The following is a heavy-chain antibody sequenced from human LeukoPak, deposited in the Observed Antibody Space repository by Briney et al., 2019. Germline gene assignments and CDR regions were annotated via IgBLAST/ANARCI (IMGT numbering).Heavy chain of an antibody. V-gene: IGHV1-8*03. Sequence: ASVKVSCKASGYTFTSYDINWVRQATGQGLEWVGWMNPNTGNTGYAQSFQGRVTITRNTSISTAYMELRGLRDDDTAVYYCARARIGYCRITSCPAFGYWGQGTLVTVSS. J-gene: IGHJ4*02. CDR3: ARARIGYCRITSCPAFGY. CDR2: MNPNTGNT. D-gene: IGHD2-2*03. CDR1: GYTFTSYD.